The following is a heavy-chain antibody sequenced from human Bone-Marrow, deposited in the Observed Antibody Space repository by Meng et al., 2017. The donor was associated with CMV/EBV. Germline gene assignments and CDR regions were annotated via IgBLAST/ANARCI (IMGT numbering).Heavy chain of an antibody. CDR3: AVRFCSGGSCAVGALGAFDY. V-gene: IGHV3-53*01. Sequence: GGSLRLSCAASGFTFSTYSMNWVRQAPGKGLEWVSVIYSGGSTYYADSVKGRFTISRDNSKNTLYLQMNSLRAEDTAVYYCAVRFCSGGSCAVGALGAFDYWGQGTLVTVSS. J-gene: IGHJ4*02. D-gene: IGHD2-15*01. CDR1: GFTFSTYS. CDR2: IYSGGST.